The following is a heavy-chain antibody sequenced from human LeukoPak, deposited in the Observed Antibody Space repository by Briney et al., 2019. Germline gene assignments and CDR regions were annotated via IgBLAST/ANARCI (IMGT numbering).Heavy chain of an antibody. D-gene: IGHD3-3*01. J-gene: IGHJ4*02. CDR1: GFTVSSNY. V-gene: IGHV3-66*02. Sequence: GGSLRLSCAASGFTVSSNYMSWVRQAPGKGLEWVSVIYSGGSTYYADSVKGRFTISRDNSKNTLYLQMNSLRAEDTAVYYCARSYDFWSGYYLDYWGQGNLVTVSS. CDR2: IYSGGST. CDR3: ARSYDFWSGYYLDY.